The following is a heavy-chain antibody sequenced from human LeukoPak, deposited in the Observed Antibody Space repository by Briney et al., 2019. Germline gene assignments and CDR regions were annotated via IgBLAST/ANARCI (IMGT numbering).Heavy chain of an antibody. CDR3: ARKGMGSPLDF. CDR1: GFTFTSYG. V-gene: IGHV1-18*04. CDR2: ISANNGDT. Sequence: GASVKVSCKTSGFTFTSYGISWKRQAPGQGLEWMAWISANNGDTHYAQRLQGRVTLTTDTSTGTAYMEVRSLRSDDAAVYYCARKGMGSPLDFWGQGTLVTVSS. D-gene: IGHD3-10*01. J-gene: IGHJ4*02.